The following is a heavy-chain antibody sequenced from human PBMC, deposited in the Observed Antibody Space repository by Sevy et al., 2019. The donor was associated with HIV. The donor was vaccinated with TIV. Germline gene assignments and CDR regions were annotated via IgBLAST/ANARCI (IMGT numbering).Heavy chain of an antibody. CDR1: GFSFSRYG. D-gene: IGHD3-16*01. V-gene: IGHV3-30*18. CDR2: ISFEGDNK. Sequence: GGSLRLSCEASGFSFSRYGMHWVRQVAGKGLEWVAVISFEGDNKYYSDSVRGRFAISRDNSENTLHLQMNNLRLDDTAVYYCAKGLSSIYPDSMDFWGQGTTVTVSS. J-gene: IGHJ6*01. CDR3: AKGLSSIYPDSMDF.